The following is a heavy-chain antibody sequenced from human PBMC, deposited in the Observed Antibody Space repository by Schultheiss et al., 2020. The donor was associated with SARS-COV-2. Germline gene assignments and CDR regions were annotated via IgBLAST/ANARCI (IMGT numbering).Heavy chain of an antibody. V-gene: IGHV4-34*01. CDR2: INHSGST. D-gene: IGHD6-13*01. CDR3: ARDPVAAAGTFDY. CDR1: GGSFSGYY. Sequence: SQTLSLTCAVYGGSFSGYYWSWIRQPPGKGLEWIGEINHSGSTNYNPSLKSRVTISVDTSKNQFSLKLSSVTAADTAVYYCARDPVAAAGTFDYWGQGTLVTVSS. J-gene: IGHJ4*02.